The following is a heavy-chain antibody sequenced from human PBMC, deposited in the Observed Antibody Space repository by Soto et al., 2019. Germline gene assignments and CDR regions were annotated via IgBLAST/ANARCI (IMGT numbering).Heavy chain of an antibody. Sequence: SETLSLTCTVSGGSVSSGSYFWSWIRQPPGKGLEFIGYISYSGTTNYNSSLKSRVTISKDTSEKQFSLKLSSVTAADTAVYYCASYRTGGKGFDYWGQGTLVTVSS. CDR2: ISYSGTT. CDR1: GGSVSSGSYF. J-gene: IGHJ4*02. D-gene: IGHD3-16*01. V-gene: IGHV4-61*01. CDR3: ASYRTGGKGFDY.